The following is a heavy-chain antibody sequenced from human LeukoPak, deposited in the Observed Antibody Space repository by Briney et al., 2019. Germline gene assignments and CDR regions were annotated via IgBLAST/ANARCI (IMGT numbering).Heavy chain of an antibody. CDR3: ARDRLDSRVRGVRPVDY. V-gene: IGHV3-23*01. CDR2: ISAGADVI. CDR1: GFSFRDYP. Sequence: GGSLRLSCEAAGFSFRDYPMGWVRRASGKRLEWVSGISAGADVIFYADPVKGRFTISRDNSKNTLYLQMNSLRAEDSAEYYCARDRLDSRVRGVRPVDYWGQGTLVTVSS. J-gene: IGHJ4*02. D-gene: IGHD3-10*01.